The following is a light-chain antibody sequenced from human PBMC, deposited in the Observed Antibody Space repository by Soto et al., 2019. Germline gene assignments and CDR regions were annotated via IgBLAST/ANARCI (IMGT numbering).Light chain of an antibody. CDR1: KLGDKY. CDR2: QDS. J-gene: IGLJ1*01. Sequence: SCELTQPPSLSVCPGQTASITCSRDKLGDKYACWYQQKPGQSPVLVIYQDSKRPSGIPERFSGSNSGNTATLTISGTQAMDEADDYCQAWNSSTYVFGTGTKVTV. V-gene: IGLV3-1*01. CDR3: QAWNSSTYV.